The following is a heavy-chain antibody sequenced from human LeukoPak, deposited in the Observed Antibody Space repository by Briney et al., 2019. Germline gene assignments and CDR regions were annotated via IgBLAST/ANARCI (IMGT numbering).Heavy chain of an antibody. J-gene: IGHJ3*02. V-gene: IGHV1-2*02. Sequence: ASVKVSCKPSGYTFTGYYMHWVRQAPGQGLEWMGWINPNSGGTNYAQKFQGRVTMTRDTSISTAYMELSRLRSDDTAVYYCARVVGATGYDAFDIWGQGTMVTVSS. CDR2: INPNSGGT. D-gene: IGHD1-26*01. CDR3: ARVVGATGYDAFDI. CDR1: GYTFTGYY.